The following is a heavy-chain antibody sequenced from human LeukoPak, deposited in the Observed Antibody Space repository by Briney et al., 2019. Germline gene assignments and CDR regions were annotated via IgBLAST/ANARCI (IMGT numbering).Heavy chain of an antibody. CDR1: GGSISSYY. CDR3: ARSFGRYGMDV. J-gene: IGHJ6*02. Sequence: SETLSLTCTVPGGSISSYYWSWIRQPPGKGLEWIGYIYYSGSTNYNPSLKSRVTISVDTSKNQFSLKLSSVTAADTAVYYCARSFGRYGMDVWGQGTTVTVSS. CDR2: IYYSGST. D-gene: IGHD2/OR15-2a*01. V-gene: IGHV4-59*01.